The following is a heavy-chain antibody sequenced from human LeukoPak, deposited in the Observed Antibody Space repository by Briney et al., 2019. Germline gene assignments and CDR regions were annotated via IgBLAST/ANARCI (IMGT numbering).Heavy chain of an antibody. CDR3: AKDSTTGYFDLSDY. CDR1: GFTFSTYT. CDR2: ISGSGGST. D-gene: IGHD3-9*01. J-gene: IGHJ4*02. V-gene: IGHV3-23*01. Sequence: GGSLRLSCAASGFTFSTYTMNWVRQAPGKGLEWVSAISGSGGSTYYADSVKGRFTISRDNSKNTLYLQMNSLRAEDTAVYYCAKDSTTGYFDLSDYWGQGTLVAVSS.